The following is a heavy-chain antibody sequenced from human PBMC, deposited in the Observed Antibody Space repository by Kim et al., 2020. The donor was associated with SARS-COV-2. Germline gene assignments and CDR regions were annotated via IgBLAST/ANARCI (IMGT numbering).Heavy chain of an antibody. CDR2: ISYDGSNK. CDR3: AREIIPVYYYGSGSYLYYYGMDV. V-gene: IGHV3-33*05. CDR1: GFTFSSYG. D-gene: IGHD3-10*01. J-gene: IGHJ6*02. Sequence: GGSLRLSCAASGFTFSSYGMHWVRQAPGKGLEWVAVISYDGSNKYYADSVKGRFTISRDNSKNTLYLQMNSLRAEDTAVYYCAREIIPVYYYGSGSYLYYYGMDVWGQGTTVTVSS.